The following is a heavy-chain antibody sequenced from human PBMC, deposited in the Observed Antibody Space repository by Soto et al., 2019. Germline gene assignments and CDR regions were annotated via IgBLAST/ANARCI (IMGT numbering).Heavy chain of an antibody. J-gene: IGHJ6*02. D-gene: IGHD2-2*01. CDR3: ARDRVEVPAAHYGMDV. CDR1: RFTFSGYG. CDR2: IWYDGSNK. V-gene: IGHV3-33*01. Sequence: QVQLVESGGGVVQPGTSLRLSCAASRFTFSGYGMHWVRQAPGKGLEWVALIWYDGSNKFYPDSVKGRITISRDNSKNTLDLQMNSLTAEDTAVYYCARDRVEVPAAHYGMDVWGQGTTVTVSS.